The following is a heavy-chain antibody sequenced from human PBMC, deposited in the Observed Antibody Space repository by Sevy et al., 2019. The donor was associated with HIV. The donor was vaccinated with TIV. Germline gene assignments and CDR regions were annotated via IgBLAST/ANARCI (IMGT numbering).Heavy chain of an antibody. Sequence: GGSLRLSCAASGFTFFAYTMHWVRQAPGKGLEWVALISYDINNKYYADSVKGRFTNSRDNSKNTLNLQMNGLRPEDTAGYYCARDLASSGNGLDVWGQGTTVTVSS. V-gene: IGHV3-30-3*01. CDR3: ARDLASSGNGLDV. D-gene: IGHD3-3*02. CDR2: ISYDINNK. J-gene: IGHJ6*02. CDR1: GFTFFAYT.